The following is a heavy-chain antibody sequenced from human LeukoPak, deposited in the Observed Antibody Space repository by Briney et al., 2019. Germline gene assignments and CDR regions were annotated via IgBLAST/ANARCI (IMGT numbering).Heavy chain of an antibody. CDR2: ISWNSGSI. CDR1: GFTFDDYA. Sequence: GGSLRLSCAASGFTFDDYAMHWVRQAPGKGLEWVSGISWNSGSIGYADSVKGRFTISRDNATNSLYLQMNSLRAEDTALYYCAKGVPGYCSSTSCSDYDILTGFDYWGQGTLVTVSS. V-gene: IGHV3-9*01. CDR3: AKGVPGYCSSTSCSDYDILTGFDY. D-gene: IGHD2-2*01. J-gene: IGHJ4*02.